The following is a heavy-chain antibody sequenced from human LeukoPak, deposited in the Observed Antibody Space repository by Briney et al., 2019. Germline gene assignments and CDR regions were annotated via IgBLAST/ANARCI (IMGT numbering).Heavy chain of an antibody. CDR2: ISYDGSNK. Sequence: GGSLRLSCAASGFTFSSYAMHWVRQAPGKGLEWVAVISYDGSNKYYADSVKGRFTISRDNSKNTLYLQMNSLRVEGTAIYYCAKFSAHSYYDSSDYYYFGSLDYWGQGTLVTVSS. D-gene: IGHD3-22*01. V-gene: IGHV3-30*04. J-gene: IGHJ4*02. CDR1: GFTFSSYA. CDR3: AKFSAHSYYDSSDYYYFGSLDY.